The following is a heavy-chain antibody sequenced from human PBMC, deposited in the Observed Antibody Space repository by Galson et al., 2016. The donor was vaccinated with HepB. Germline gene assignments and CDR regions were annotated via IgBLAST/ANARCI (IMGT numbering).Heavy chain of an antibody. D-gene: IGHD3-10*01. Sequence: SLRLSCAASGFTFGEYAMHWVRQAPGKGLEWVSGISWNSGRIGYADSVRGRFTISRDNVKNSRYLQMNSLRAEDTALYDCAKALVRGSFYYYYYSMDVWGQGTTVTVSS. V-gene: IGHV3-9*01. CDR2: ISWNSGRI. CDR1: GFTFGEYA. CDR3: AKALVRGSFYYYYYSMDV. J-gene: IGHJ6*02.